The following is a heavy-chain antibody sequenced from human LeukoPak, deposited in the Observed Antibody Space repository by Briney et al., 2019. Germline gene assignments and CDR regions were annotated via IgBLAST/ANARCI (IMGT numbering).Heavy chain of an antibody. Sequence: QPGGSLRLSCAASGFTFSSYSMSWVRQAPGKGLEWVSAISGSGGSTYYADSVKGRFTISRDNSKNTLYLQMNSLRAEDTAVYYCAKDRYSSGWYSYWGQGTLVTVSS. J-gene: IGHJ4*02. CDR1: GFTFSSYS. V-gene: IGHV3-23*01. CDR2: ISGSGGST. CDR3: AKDRYSSGWYSY. D-gene: IGHD6-19*01.